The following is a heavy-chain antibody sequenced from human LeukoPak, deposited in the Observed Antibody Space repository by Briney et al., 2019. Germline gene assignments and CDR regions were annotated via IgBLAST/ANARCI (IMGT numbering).Heavy chain of an antibody. Sequence: PGGSLRLSCAASGFTFSSYAMSWVRQAPGKGLEWVSAISGSGGSTYYADSVKGRFTISRDNSKNTLYLHVNSLRAEDTAVYYCANPLGNIVVVPAAPLGYWGQGTLVTVSS. CDR1: GFTFSSYA. V-gene: IGHV3-23*01. CDR3: ANPLGNIVVVPAAPLGY. D-gene: IGHD2-2*01. CDR2: ISGSGGST. J-gene: IGHJ4*02.